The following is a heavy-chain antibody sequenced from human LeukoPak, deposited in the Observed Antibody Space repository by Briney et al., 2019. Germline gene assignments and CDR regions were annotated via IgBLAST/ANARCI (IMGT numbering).Heavy chain of an antibody. CDR1: GFIFSSHW. J-gene: IGHJ4*02. CDR3: ARDGSGRKNYFDY. Sequence: PGGSLRLSCAASGFIFSSHWMSWVRQAPGKGLEWVASMKQDGYEKHYVDSVKGRFTISRDNAKDSLFLRMSSLRVEDTAVYYCARDGSGRKNYFDYWGQGTLVTVSS. D-gene: IGHD1-26*01. V-gene: IGHV3-7*04. CDR2: MKQDGYEK.